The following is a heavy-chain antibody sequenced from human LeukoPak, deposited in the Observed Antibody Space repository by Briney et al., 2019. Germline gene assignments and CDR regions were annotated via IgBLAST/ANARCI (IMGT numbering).Heavy chain of an antibody. J-gene: IGHJ3*02. CDR2: ISYDGSNK. CDR3: AKDTVGAFDI. CDR1: GFTFSIYG. Sequence: GGSLRLSCAASGFTFSIYGMHWVRQAPGKGLEWVAVISYDGSNKYYTDSVKCRFTISRDNSKNTLYLQMNSLRAEDTAVYYCAKDTVGAFDIWGQGTMVTVSS. D-gene: IGHD4-23*01. V-gene: IGHV3-30*18.